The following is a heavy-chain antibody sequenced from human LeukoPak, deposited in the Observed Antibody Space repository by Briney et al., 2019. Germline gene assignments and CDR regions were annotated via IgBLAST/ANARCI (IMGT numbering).Heavy chain of an antibody. CDR1: GFTFSSYA. V-gene: IGHV3-30*04. D-gene: IGHD3-22*01. CDR3: ARDRGYDSSGYSYYYYGMDV. CDR2: ISYDGSNK. J-gene: IGHJ6*02. Sequence: PGRSLRLSCAASGFTFSSYAMHWVRQAPGKRLEWVAVISYDGSNKYYADSVKGRFTISRDNSKNTLYLQMNSLRAEDTAVYYCARDRGYDSSGYSYYYYGMDVWGQGTTVTVSS.